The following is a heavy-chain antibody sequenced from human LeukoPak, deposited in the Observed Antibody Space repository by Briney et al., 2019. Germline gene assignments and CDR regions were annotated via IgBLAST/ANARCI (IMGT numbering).Heavy chain of an antibody. CDR1: GNYW. CDR2: INGDGSWT. V-gene: IGHV3-74*01. J-gene: IGHJ4*02. Sequence: GGSLRLSCAASGNYWMHWDRQAPGKGLVWVSHINGDGSWTTYADSVKGRFTISRDNAENSLFLQMNSLRAEDTAVYFCAKEGFDSWGQGTLVTVSS. CDR3: AKEGFDS.